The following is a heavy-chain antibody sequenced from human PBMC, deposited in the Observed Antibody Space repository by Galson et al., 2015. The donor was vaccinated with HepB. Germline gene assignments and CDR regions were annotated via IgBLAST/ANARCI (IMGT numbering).Heavy chain of an antibody. CDR3: ARAYQVLRYFDWQSDAFDI. J-gene: IGHJ3*02. CDR1: GYTFTSYH. CDR2: INPSGGST. Sequence: SVKVSCKASGYTFTSYHMHWVRQAPGQGLEWMGIINPSGGSTSYAQKLQGRVTMTRDTSTSTVYMELSSLRSEDTAVYYCARAYQVLRYFDWQSDAFDIWGQGTMVTVSS. V-gene: IGHV1-46*04. D-gene: IGHD3-9*01.